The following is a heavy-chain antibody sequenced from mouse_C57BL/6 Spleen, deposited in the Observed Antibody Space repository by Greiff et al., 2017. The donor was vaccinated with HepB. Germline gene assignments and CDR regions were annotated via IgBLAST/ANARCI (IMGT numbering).Heavy chain of an antibody. CDR3: TRRGYYEGYFDV. V-gene: IGHV5-6*02. J-gene: IGHJ1*03. D-gene: IGHD1-1*01. CDR1: GFTFSSYG. Sequence: EVKLVESGGDLVKPGGSLKLSCAASGFTFSSYGMSWVRQTPDKRLEWVATISSGGNYTYYPDSVKGRFTISRDNAKNTLRLQMSSLKSEDTAMYYCTRRGYYEGYFDVWGTGTTVTVSS. CDR2: ISSGGNYT.